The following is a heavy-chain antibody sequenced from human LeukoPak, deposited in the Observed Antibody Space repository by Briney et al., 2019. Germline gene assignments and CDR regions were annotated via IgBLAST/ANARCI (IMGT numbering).Heavy chain of an antibody. J-gene: IGHJ6*03. D-gene: IGHD6-19*01. CDR2: VNHSGST. CDR3: ARTRYSSGWGGVYYYYMDV. V-gene: IGHV4-34*01. CDR1: GGSFSNHY. Sequence: SETLSLTCAIYGGSFSNHYWSWIRQPPGKGLEWIGGVNHSGSTNYNPSLKSRVTISVDTSKNQLSLKLSSVTAADTAVYYCARTRYSSGWGGVYYYYMDVWGKGTTVTISS.